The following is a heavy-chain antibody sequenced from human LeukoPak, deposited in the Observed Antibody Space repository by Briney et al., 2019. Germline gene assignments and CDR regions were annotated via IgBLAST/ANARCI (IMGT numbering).Heavy chain of an antibody. J-gene: IGHJ4*02. V-gene: IGHV1-46*01. Sequence: GSVKVSCKASGYTFTSYYMHWVRQAPGQGLEWMGIINPSGGSTSYAQKFQGRVTMTRDTSTSTVYMGLSSLRSEDTAVYYCARFASSWFPFDYWGQGTLVTVSS. D-gene: IGHD6-13*01. CDR1: GYTFTSYY. CDR2: INPSGGST. CDR3: ARFASSWFPFDY.